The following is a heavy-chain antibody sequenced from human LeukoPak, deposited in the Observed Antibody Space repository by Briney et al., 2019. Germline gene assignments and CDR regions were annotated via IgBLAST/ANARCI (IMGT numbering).Heavy chain of an antibody. CDR1: GFTFSSYG. V-gene: IGHV3-30*18. Sequence: VGSLRLSCAASGFTFSSYGMHWGRQAPGKGLEWVAVISYDGSNKYYADSVKGRFTISRDNSKNTLYLQMNSLRAEDTAVYYCAKGKSTVSAGWFDPWGQGTLVTVSS. CDR3: AKGKSTVSAGWFDP. D-gene: IGHD4-11*01. CDR2: ISYDGSNK. J-gene: IGHJ5*02.